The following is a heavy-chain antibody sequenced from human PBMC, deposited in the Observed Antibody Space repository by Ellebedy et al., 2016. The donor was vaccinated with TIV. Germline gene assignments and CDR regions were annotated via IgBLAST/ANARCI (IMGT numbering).Heavy chain of an antibody. CDR1: GYTFTDYY. Sequence: AASVKVSCKASGYTFTDYYIHWVRQAPGQGLEWMGAIIPFSGGTHYAQKFQDWVTMTRETSISTAYMELSRLQSDDTAVYYCARTSRSGYCSGISCTGFDYWGQGTLVTVSS. D-gene: IGHD2-2*01. J-gene: IGHJ4*02. V-gene: IGHV1-2*04. CDR3: ARTSRSGYCSGISCTGFDY. CDR2: IIPFSGGT.